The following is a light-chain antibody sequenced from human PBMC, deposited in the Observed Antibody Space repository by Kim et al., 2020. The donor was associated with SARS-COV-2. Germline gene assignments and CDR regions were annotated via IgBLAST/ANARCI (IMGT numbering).Light chain of an antibody. CDR3: QQSYTTPYS. V-gene: IGKV1-39*01. Sequence: DIQMTQSPSFLSASVGDRVTISCRASQSITTYLSWYHQKPGKAPKLLIYGTSTLQSGVPSRFSGSGSGTDFTLTISSLQPEDFATYYCQQSYTTPYSFGQGTKLEI. CDR2: GTS. J-gene: IGKJ2*03. CDR1: QSITTY.